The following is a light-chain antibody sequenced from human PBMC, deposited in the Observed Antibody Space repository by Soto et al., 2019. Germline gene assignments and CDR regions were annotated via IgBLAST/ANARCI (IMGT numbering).Light chain of an antibody. V-gene: IGKV4-1*01. J-gene: IGKJ4*01. CDR1: ESVLYSASNENY. Sequence: DIVMTQSPDSLAVSLGERATINCKSSESVLYSASNENYLAWYQQKPGQPPKLLFSWASTRNSGVPGRFSGSGSETDFTLTISSLQAEDVAVYYCQQYYSTPLTFGGGTRVEIK. CDR2: WAS. CDR3: QQYYSTPLT.